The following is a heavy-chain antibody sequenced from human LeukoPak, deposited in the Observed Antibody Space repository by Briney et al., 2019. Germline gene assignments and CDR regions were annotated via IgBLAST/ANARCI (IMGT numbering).Heavy chain of an antibody. V-gene: IGHV3-23*01. J-gene: IGHJ4*02. CDR2: VSGNDGGT. D-gene: IGHD5-12*01. CDR1: GFPFSSYA. CDR3: AKSTPSGLGVVGH. Sequence: GGSLRLSCAASGFPFSSYAMSWVRQAPGKGLEWVSGVSGNDGGTFYADSVKGRFTISRDNSKNTLYLQMNSLTAEETGIYFCAKSTPSGLGVVGHWGQGTLVTVSS.